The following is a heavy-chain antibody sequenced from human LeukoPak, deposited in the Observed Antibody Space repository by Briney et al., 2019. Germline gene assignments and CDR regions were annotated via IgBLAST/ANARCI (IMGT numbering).Heavy chain of an antibody. J-gene: IGHJ4*02. CDR2: ISGRGGSS. D-gene: IGHD6-19*01. Sequence: AGGSLRLSCAASGFTFRRYGINWVRQAPGEGLEWVSVISGRGGSSYYADSVKGRFTISRDNSKNTLYLQMNSLRAEDTAVYYCATRGYSSGWYFDYWGQGTLVTVSS. V-gene: IGHV3-23*01. CDR1: GFTFRRYG. CDR3: ATRGYSSGWYFDY.